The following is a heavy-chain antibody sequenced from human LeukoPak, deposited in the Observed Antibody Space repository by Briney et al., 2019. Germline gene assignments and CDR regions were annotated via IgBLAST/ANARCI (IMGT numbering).Heavy chain of an antibody. J-gene: IGHJ3*02. D-gene: IGHD5-12*01. CDR3: ASVDDLDAFAM. CDR2: ISGDGNNK. CDR1: GFTFSSYA. Sequence: PGRSLRLSCAASGFTFSSYAMHWVRQAPGEELEWVAAISGDGNNKHYADSVKGRFTIFRDNSKNTLYLHMNSLRNEDTAVYYCASVDDLDAFAMWGQGTMVTVSS. V-gene: IGHV3-30*04.